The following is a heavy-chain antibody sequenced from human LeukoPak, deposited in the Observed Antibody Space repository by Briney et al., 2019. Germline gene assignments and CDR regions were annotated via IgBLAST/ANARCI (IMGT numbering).Heavy chain of an antibody. CDR1: GLTFSSYA. V-gene: IGHV3-23*01. CDR3: AKGWVVTTAFYYFDY. D-gene: IGHD4-11*01. CDR2: ISGSGGSI. J-gene: IGHJ4*02. Sequence: GGSLRLSCAASGLTFSSYAMSWVRQAPGKGLEWVSAISGSGGSIYYADSVKGRFTISRDNSKNTLYLQMNSLRTEDTAVYYCAKGWVVTTAFYYFDYWGQGTLVTVSS.